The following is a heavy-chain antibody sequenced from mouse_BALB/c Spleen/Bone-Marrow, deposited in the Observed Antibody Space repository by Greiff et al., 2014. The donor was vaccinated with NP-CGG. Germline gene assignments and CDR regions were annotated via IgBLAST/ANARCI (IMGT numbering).Heavy chain of an antibody. CDR2: IDTANGNT. J-gene: IGHJ4*01. D-gene: IGHD2-1*01. CDR3: ARYGNGRMDY. CDR1: GFNIKDTY. V-gene: IGHV14-3*02. Sequence: VQLKQSGAELVKPGASVKLSCTASGFNIKDTYMHWVKQRPEQGLEWIGRIDTANGNTKYDPKFQGKATITADTSSNTAYLQLSSLTTGDTAVYYCARYGNGRMDYWGQGTSVTVSS.